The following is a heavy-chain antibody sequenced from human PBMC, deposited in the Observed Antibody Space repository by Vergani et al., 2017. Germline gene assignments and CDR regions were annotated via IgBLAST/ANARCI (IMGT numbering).Heavy chain of an antibody. CDR2: IYSTGST. Sequence: QVQLEESGPGLVKPSETLSLTCTVSGGSFNTYYWSWIRQSPGKGLEWIGYIYSTGSTNYNPSLNSRVTMSVDTSKNQFSLKLRSVTAADTAVYFCARVMDRDXASTGYRLEGMDIWGQGTTVTISS. V-gene: IGHV4-59*13. CDR3: ARVMDRDXASTGYRLEGMDI. J-gene: IGHJ6*02. CDR1: GGSFNTYY. D-gene: IGHD3-9*01.